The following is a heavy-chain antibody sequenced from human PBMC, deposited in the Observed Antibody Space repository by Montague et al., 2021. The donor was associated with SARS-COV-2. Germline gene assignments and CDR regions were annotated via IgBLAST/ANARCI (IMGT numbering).Heavy chain of an antibody. CDR3: ARDHGQWFGELWGHGLDV. D-gene: IGHD3-10*01. V-gene: IGHV4-31*03. Sequence: TLSLTCSVSSGSISTGHHWSWIRQHPMKGLEWIGYIYYSGSTYYNPSFKGRVTISIDTAKNQFSLELTSMTAADTAVYYCARDHGQWFGELWGHGLDVWGQGTTVIVSS. CDR2: IYYSGST. CDR1: SGSISTGHH. J-gene: IGHJ6*02.